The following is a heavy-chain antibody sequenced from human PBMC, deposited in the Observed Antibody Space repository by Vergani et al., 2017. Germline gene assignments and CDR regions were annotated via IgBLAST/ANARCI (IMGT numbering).Heavy chain of an antibody. Sequence: QVQLQQWGAGLLKPSETLSLTCAVCGGSFSGYYWSWIRQPPGKGLEWIGEINHSGSTNYNPSLKSRVTISVDTSKNQFSLKLSSVTAADTAVYYCARVRAVTTGGYYFDYWGQGTLVTVSS. CDR2: INHSGST. CDR3: ARVRAVTTGGYYFDY. CDR1: GGSFSGYY. D-gene: IGHD4-11*01. J-gene: IGHJ4*02. V-gene: IGHV4-34*01.